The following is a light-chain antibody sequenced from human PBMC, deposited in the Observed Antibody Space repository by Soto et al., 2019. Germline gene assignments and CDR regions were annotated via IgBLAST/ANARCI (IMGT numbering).Light chain of an antibody. J-gene: IGKJ5*01. Sequence: EIVLTQSPATLSLSPGERATLSCRASQSVSSYLAWYQQKPGQAPRLLIYDASNRATGIPARFSGSGSGTDFTLTISSLEPEDLAVYYCQQRSNWPRGTFGQGTRLEIK. V-gene: IGKV3-11*01. CDR3: QQRSNWPRGT. CDR1: QSVSSY. CDR2: DAS.